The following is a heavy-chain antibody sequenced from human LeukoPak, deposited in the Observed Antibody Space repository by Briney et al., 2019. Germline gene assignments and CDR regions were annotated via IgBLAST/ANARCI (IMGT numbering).Heavy chain of an antibody. D-gene: IGHD3-22*01. CDR1: GDSLSSYY. J-gene: IGHJ4*02. Sequence: SETLSLTCIVSGDSLSSYYWSWIRQTPGKGLEWIGYVYNGGTTSSNPSLGGRVTISVDTTKNQFSLELSSMTAADTAVYYCVRALGDYYSSVLDHWGQGTLVTVSS. CDR3: VRALGDYYSSVLDH. V-gene: IGHV4-59*01. CDR2: VYNGGTT.